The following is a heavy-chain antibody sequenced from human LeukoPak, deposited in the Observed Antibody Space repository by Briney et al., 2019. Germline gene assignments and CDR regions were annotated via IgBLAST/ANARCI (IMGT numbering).Heavy chain of an antibody. Sequence: GASVKVSCKASGYTFTGYYMHWVRQAPGQGLEWMGWINPNSGGTNYAQKFQGWVTMTRDTSISTAYMELGRLRSDDTAVYYCARTDEAVAGTTSYNWFDPWGQGTLVTVSS. CDR3: ARTDEAVAGTTSYNWFDP. CDR2: INPNSGGT. V-gene: IGHV1-2*04. J-gene: IGHJ5*02. CDR1: GYTFTGYY. D-gene: IGHD6-19*01.